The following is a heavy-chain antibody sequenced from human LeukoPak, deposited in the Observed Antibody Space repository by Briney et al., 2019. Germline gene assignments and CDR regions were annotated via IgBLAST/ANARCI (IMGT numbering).Heavy chain of an antibody. D-gene: IGHD6-13*01. CDR2: IYYSGST. J-gene: IGHJ4*02. Sequence: SETLSLACTVSGGSISSSSYYWGWIRQPPGKGLEWIGSIYYSGSTYYNPSLKSRVTISVDTSKNQFSLKLSSVTAADTAVYYCARHRIAAEYYFDYWGQGTLVTVSS. CDR1: GGSISSSSYY. V-gene: IGHV4-39*01. CDR3: ARHRIAAEYYFDY.